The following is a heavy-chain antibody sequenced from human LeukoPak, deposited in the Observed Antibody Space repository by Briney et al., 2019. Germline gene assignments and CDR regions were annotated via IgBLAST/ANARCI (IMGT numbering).Heavy chain of an antibody. Sequence: GGSLGLSCAASGFSFSIYFMNWVRQAPGKGLEWVSSISRTSEYIHYADSVRGRFAISRDNAKNSLYLQMNSLRAEDTAVYYCAREANYYGSGSYPNWFDPWGQGTLVTVSS. J-gene: IGHJ5*02. V-gene: IGHV3-21*01. CDR1: GFSFSIYF. CDR2: ISRTSEYI. CDR3: AREANYYGSGSYPNWFDP. D-gene: IGHD3-10*01.